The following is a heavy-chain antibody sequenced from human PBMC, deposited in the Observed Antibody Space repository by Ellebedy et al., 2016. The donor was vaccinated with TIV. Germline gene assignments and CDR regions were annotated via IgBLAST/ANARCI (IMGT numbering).Heavy chain of an antibody. V-gene: IGHV3-9*01. D-gene: IGHD5-18*01. Sequence: SLKISXVASGFTFGDYAMHWVRQAPGKGLEWVSGLNWNSGGIGYADSVKGRFTISRDNAKNSLYLQMNSLRIEDTALYYCAKDLRVTAAATCDCWGHGVLVTVSS. CDR1: GFTFGDYA. J-gene: IGHJ4*01. CDR3: AKDLRVTAAATCDC. CDR2: LNWNSGGI.